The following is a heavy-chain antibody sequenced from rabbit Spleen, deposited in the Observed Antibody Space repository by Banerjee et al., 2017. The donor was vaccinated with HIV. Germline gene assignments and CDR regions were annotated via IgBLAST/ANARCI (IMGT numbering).Heavy chain of an antibody. CDR2: IYTGNRKT. CDR3: ARLGHGDYPYAYGLKL. D-gene: IGHD2-1*01. CDR1: GFSFSSDYD. V-gene: IGHV1S40*01. Sequence: QQLVESGGGLVKPAASLTLTCTASGFSFSSDYDMCWVRQAPGKGLEWIGCIYTGNRKTYYAGWAKGRFTISKTSSTTVTLQMTSLTAADTATYFCARLGHGDYPYAYGLKLWGQGTLVTVS. J-gene: IGHJ4*01.